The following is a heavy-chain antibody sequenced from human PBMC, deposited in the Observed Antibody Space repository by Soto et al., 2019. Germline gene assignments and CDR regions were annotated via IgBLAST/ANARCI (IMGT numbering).Heavy chain of an antibody. V-gene: IGHV1-8*01. Sequence: QVQLVQSGAEVKKPGASVKVSCKASGYTFTSYDINWVRQATGQGLEWMGWMNPNSGNTGYAQKSQGRVTMPRNTSITTAYIELSSLRSEVTAVYYWARTLYGDNVDYWGQGTLVTGSS. CDR3: ARTLYGDNVDY. D-gene: IGHD4-17*01. CDR2: MNPNSGNT. CDR1: GYTFTSYD. J-gene: IGHJ4*02.